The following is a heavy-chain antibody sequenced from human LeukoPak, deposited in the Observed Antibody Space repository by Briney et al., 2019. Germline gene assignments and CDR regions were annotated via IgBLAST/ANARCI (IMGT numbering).Heavy chain of an antibody. D-gene: IGHD6-13*01. J-gene: IGHJ4*02. CDR1: GFTFSNAW. CDR3: TTHPGISDY. V-gene: IGHV3-15*01. CDR2: IKSKTDGGTA. Sequence: GGSLRLSCAASGFTFSNAWMSWVRQAPGKGLEWVGRIKSKTDGGTADYAALVKGKFTISRDDSKNTLYLQKNSLKTEDTAVYYCTTHPGISDYWGQGTLVTVSS.